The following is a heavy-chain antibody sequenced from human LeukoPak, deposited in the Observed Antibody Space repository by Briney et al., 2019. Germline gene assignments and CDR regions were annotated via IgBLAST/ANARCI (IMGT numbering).Heavy chain of an antibody. D-gene: IGHD2-2*01. Sequence: ASVKVSCKVSGYTLTELSMHWVRQAPGKGFEWVGGFDPEDGETIYAQKFQGRVTMTEDTSTDTAYMELSSLRSEDTAVYYCATVQTSYCSSTSCYPFDYWGQGTLVTVSS. V-gene: IGHV1-24*01. CDR2: FDPEDGET. J-gene: IGHJ4*02. CDR3: ATVQTSYCSSTSCYPFDY. CDR1: GYTLTELS.